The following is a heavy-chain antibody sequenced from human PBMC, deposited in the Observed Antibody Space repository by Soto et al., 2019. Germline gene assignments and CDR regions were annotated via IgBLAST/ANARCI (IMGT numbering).Heavy chain of an antibody. CDR1: GGSISSYY. CDR2: IYTSGST. J-gene: IGHJ4*02. CDR3: ARACSSNSCYDVFDY. D-gene: IGHD2-2*01. Sequence: SETLSLTCTVSGGSISSYYWSWIRQPAGKGLEWIGRIYTSGSTNYNPSLKSRVTMSVDTSKNQFSLKLSSVTAADTAVYYCARACSSNSCYDVFDYWGPGTLVTVSS. V-gene: IGHV4-4*07.